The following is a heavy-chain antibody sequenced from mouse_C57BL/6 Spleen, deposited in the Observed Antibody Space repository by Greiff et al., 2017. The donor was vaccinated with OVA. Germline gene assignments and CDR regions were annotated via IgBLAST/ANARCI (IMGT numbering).Heavy chain of an antibody. Sequence: QVHVKQPGTELVKPGASVKLSCKASGYTFTSYWMHWVKQRPGQGLEWIGNINPSNGGTNYNEKFKSKAILTVDKSSSTAYMQLSSLTSEDSAVYYCARSGYSNYLDYWGQGTTLTVSS. CDR2: INPSNGGT. CDR3: ARSGYSNYLDY. J-gene: IGHJ2*01. D-gene: IGHD2-5*01. CDR1: GYTFTSYW. V-gene: IGHV1-53*01.